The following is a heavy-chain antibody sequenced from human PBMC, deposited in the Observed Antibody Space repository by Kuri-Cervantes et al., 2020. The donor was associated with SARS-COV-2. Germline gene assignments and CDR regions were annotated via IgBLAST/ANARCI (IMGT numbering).Heavy chain of an antibody. D-gene: IGHD2-21*01. V-gene: IGHV3-30*14. CDR1: GFTFSSYA. CDR3: ARGRVGVQDF. CDR2: TSFDGSNK. J-gene: IGHJ4*02. Sequence: GESLKISCAASGFTFSSYAMSWVRQAPGEGLEWVAITSFDGSNKYYAESVKGRFTISRDNSKNTLYLQMNNMRREDTAVYFCARGRVGVQDFWGQGTLVTVSS.